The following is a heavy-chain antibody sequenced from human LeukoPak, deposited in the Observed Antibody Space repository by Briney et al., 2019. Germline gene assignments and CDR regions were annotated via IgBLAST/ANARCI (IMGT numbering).Heavy chain of an antibody. Sequence: GGSLRLSCAASGFTFSSYGMNWVRQAPGKGLEWVSSISSSSSYIYYADSVKGRFTISRDNAKNSLYLQMNSLRAEDTAVYYCASTAGYSYGFSWFDYWGQGTLVTVSS. D-gene: IGHD5-18*01. CDR3: ASTAGYSYGFSWFDY. J-gene: IGHJ4*02. CDR1: GFTFSSYG. V-gene: IGHV3-21*01. CDR2: ISSSSSYI.